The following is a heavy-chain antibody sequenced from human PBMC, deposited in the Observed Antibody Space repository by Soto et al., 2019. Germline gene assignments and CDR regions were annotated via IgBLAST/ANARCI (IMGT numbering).Heavy chain of an antibody. CDR2: IYSGGST. CDR3: ARDLGIAVAGPPDDAFDI. V-gene: IGHV3-66*01. Sequence: GGSPRLSCAASGFTVSSNYMSWVRQAPGKGLEWVSVIYSGGSTYYAGSVKGRFTISRDNSKNTLYLQMNSLRAEDTAVYYCARDLGIAVAGPPDDAFDIWGQGTMVTVSS. CDR1: GFTVSSNY. J-gene: IGHJ3*02. D-gene: IGHD6-19*01.